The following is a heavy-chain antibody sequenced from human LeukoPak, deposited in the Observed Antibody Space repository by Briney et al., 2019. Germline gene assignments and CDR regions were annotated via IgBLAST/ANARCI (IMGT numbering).Heavy chain of an antibody. CDR3: ARDGDCSSTSCPDY. V-gene: IGHV1-18*01. D-gene: IGHD2-2*03. CDR1: GYTFTSYG. Sequence: ASVKVSCKASGYTFTSYGISWVRQAPGQGLEWMGWISAHNGNTNYAQKLQGRVTMTTDTSTSTAYMELRSLRSDDTAVYYCARDGDCSSTSCPDYWGQGTLVTVSS. J-gene: IGHJ4*02. CDR2: ISAHNGNT.